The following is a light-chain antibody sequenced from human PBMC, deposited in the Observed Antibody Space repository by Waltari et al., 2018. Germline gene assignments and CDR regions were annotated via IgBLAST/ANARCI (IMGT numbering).Light chain of an antibody. Sequence: EIEMTQSPATLSVSPGERATLSCRASQSVGDKLAWYQQKPGQVPRLLIYTTSIRATGIPARFSGSGSGTEFTLTISSLQSEDFAVYHCQQYNNWPQTFGQGTKVEIK. CDR3: QQYNNWPQT. J-gene: IGKJ1*01. CDR2: TTS. CDR1: QSVGDK. V-gene: IGKV3-15*01.